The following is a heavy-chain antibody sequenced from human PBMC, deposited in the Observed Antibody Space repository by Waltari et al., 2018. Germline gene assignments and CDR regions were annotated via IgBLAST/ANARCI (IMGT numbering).Heavy chain of an antibody. CDR1: NDSITPYY. V-gene: IGHV4-59*01. D-gene: IGHD5-12*01. J-gene: IGHJ3*02. Sequence: QVQLQESGPGLVKPSETLSLTCSVSNDSITPYYWSWIRQPPGKGLEWIGFIHHSGNSIYNPALKSRLTISMDTSRNHLSLQLNSVTAADTAIYYCARDSRRDGYNNDAFDTWGQGTMVVVSS. CDR3: ARDSRRDGYNNDAFDT. CDR2: IHHSGNS.